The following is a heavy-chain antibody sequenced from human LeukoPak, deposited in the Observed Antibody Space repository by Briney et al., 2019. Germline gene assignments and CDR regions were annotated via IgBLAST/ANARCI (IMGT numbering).Heavy chain of an antibody. J-gene: IGHJ4*02. V-gene: IGHV3-23*01. CDR3: AKVGEYSGYDSLGDS. D-gene: IGHD5-12*01. CDR2: ISASGGST. CDR1: GFTFSNYV. Sequence: GGSLRLSCAASGFTFSNYVMIWVRQAPGKGLEWVSGISASGGSTYYADSVKGRFTISRDNSKNTLFVQMNSLRAEDTAIYYCAKVGEYSGYDSLGDSWGQGTLVTVSS.